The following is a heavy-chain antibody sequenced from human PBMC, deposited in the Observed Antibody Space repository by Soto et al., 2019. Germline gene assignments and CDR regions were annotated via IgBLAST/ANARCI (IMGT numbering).Heavy chain of an antibody. CDR2: INHSGST. CDR1: GGSFTGYY. J-gene: IGHJ3*02. Sequence: QVQLQQWGAGLLKPSETLSLTCAVYGGSFTGYYWCWIRQPPGKGLEWIGEINHSGSTHYNPSLKSRFTTSGDTSKNHFSLKLTSVTAADTAVYYGARGGGTGLAIWGQGTMVTVSS. D-gene: IGHD3-10*01. CDR3: ARGGGTGLAI. V-gene: IGHV4-34*01.